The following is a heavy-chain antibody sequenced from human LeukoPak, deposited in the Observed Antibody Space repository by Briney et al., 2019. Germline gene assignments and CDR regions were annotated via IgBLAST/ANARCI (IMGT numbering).Heavy chain of an antibody. Sequence: GSSVKVSCKASGGTFSSYAISWVRQAPGQGLEWMGGIIPIFGTANYAQKFQGRVTITTDESTSTAYMELSSLRSEDTAVYYCARDHWGGYDRNWFDPWGQGTLVTVSS. J-gene: IGHJ5*02. D-gene: IGHD5-12*01. V-gene: IGHV1-69*05. CDR3: ARDHWGGYDRNWFDP. CDR2: IIPIFGTA. CDR1: GGTFSSYA.